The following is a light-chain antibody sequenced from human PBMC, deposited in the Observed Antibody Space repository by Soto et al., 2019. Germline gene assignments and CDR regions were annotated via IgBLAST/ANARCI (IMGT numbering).Light chain of an antibody. V-gene: IGKV3-11*01. Sequence: EIVLTQSPATLSLSPGDRATLSCRASQSVGSYLGWYQQRPGQAPRLLIYDASNRATGIPARFSGSGSGTDFPLPISSLEPEDFAVYYRHQRSHWPSTFRGGTQVEIK. J-gene: IGKJ4*01. CDR3: HQRSHWPST. CDR2: DAS. CDR1: QSVGSY.